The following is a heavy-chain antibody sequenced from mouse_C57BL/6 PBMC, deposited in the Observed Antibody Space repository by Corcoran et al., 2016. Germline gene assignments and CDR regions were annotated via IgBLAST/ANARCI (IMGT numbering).Heavy chain of an antibody. CDR2: INPNNGGT. CDR3: ARDAYYYYAMDY. D-gene: IGHD2-10*01. J-gene: IGHJ4*01. Sequence: EVQLQQSGPELVKPGASVKISCKASGYTFTGYYMNWVKQSHGKSLEWIGDINPNNGGTSYNQKFKGKATLTVDKSSSTAYMELRSLTSEDSAVYYCARDAYYYYAMDYWGQGTSVTVSS. V-gene: IGHV1-26*01. CDR1: GYTFTGYY.